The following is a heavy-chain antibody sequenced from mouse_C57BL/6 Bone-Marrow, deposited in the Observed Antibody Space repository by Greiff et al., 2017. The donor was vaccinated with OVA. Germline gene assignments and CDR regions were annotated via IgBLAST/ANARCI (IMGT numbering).Heavy chain of an antibody. Sequence: VKLMESGPELVKPGASVKISCKASGYAFSSSWMNWVKQRPGKGLEWIGRIYPGDGDTNYNGKFKGKATLTADKSSSTAYMQLSSLTSEDSAVYFCARYGSSQLWGQGTTLTVSS. V-gene: IGHV1-82*01. D-gene: IGHD1-1*01. CDR3: ARYGSSQL. J-gene: IGHJ2*01. CDR2: IYPGDGDT. CDR1: GYAFSSSW.